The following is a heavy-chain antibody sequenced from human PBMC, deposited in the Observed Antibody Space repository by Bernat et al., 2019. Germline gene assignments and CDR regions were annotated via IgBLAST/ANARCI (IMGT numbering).Heavy chain of an antibody. CDR1: GYSFTSYW. CDR2: IYPGDSDT. CDR3: AGRPGSSSWYFNWYFDL. V-gene: IGHV5-51*01. J-gene: IGHJ2*01. D-gene: IGHD6-13*01. Sequence: EVQLVQSGAEVKKPGESLKISCKGSGYSFTSYWIGWVRQMPGKGLEWMGIIYPGDSDTRYSPSFQDQVTISADKSISTAYLQWSSLKASDTAMYYCAGRPGSSSWYFNWYFDLWGRGTLVTVAS.